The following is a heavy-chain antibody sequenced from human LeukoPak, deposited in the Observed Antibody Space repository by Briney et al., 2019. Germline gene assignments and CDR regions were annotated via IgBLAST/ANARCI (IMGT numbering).Heavy chain of an antibody. CDR2: ISSSSRSI. V-gene: IGHV3-48*04. CDR1: GFTFSSYS. Sequence: GGSLRLSCAASGFTFSSYSMNWVRQAPGKGLQWVSYISSSSRSIYYADSVKGRFTISRDNARNSLFLQMNSLRAEDTAVYYCAGDRSALFAFDYWGQGTLVTVSS. CDR3: AGDRSALFAFDY. J-gene: IGHJ4*02.